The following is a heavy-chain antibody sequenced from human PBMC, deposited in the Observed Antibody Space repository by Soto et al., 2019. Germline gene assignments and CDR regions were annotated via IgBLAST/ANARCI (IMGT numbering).Heavy chain of an antibody. CDR1: GFTFNSCD. CDR2: IGTAGDT. V-gene: IGHV3-13*01. Sequence: SGGSLRLSCAASGFTFNSCDMHWVRQPPGKGLEWVSGIGTAGDTYYPDSVKGRFTISREDAKNSLYLQMNNLRAEDTAVYYCARAIERRRRGSVAYDYWGQGTLVTVSS. J-gene: IGHJ4*02. D-gene: IGHD3-16*01. CDR3: ARAIERRRRGSVAYDY.